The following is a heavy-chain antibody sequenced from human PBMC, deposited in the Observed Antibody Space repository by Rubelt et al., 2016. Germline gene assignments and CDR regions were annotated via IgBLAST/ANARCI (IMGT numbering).Heavy chain of an antibody. CDR3: VRERATVTTLFDY. D-gene: IGHD4-17*01. CDR1: GVAVRTGGYY. CDR2: IFNSGST. V-gene: IGHV4-31*02. Sequence: QVQLQESGPGLVKPSQTLSLTCSVSGVAVRTGGYYWSWIRQHPWKGLEWIGYIFNSGSTSYNPSLKSRVTISVDTSKNEFSLQLTSVTAADTAVYYCVRERATVTTLFDYWGQGTLVTVSS. J-gene: IGHJ4*02.